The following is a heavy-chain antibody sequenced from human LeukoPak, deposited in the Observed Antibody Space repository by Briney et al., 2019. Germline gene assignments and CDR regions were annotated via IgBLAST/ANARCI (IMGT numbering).Heavy chain of an antibody. D-gene: IGHD1-26*01. CDR2: INHSGST. CDR1: GGSISGYY. CDR3: ARHRSGSYYGKNWFDP. J-gene: IGHJ5*02. V-gene: IGHV4-34*01. Sequence: SETLSLTCTVSGGSISGYYWSWIRQPPGKGLEWFGEINHSGSTNYNPSLKSRVTISVDTSKNQFSLKLSSVTAADTAVYYCARHRSGSYYGKNWFDPWGQGTLVTVSS.